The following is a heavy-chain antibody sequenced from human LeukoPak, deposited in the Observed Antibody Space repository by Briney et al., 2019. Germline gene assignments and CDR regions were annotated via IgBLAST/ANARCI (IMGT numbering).Heavy chain of an antibody. CDR1: GGSISSYY. V-gene: IGHV4-4*09. D-gene: IGHD5-18*01. CDR3: ARGGGGYGYGYIPYYYYGMDV. CDR2: IYTSGST. Sequence: KTSETLSLTCTVSGGSISSYYWSWIRQPPGKGLEWIGYIYTSGSTNYNPSLKSRVTISVDTSKNQFSLKLSSVTAADTAVYYCARGGGGYGYGYIPYYYYGMDVWGQGTTVTVSS. J-gene: IGHJ6*02.